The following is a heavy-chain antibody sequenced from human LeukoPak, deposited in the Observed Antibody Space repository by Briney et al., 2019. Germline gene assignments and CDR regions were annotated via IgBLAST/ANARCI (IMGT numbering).Heavy chain of an antibody. CDR1: GYTFIGYY. CDR2: INSNTGGT. CDR3: ARRPQSAGSYYTDFDY. J-gene: IGHJ4*02. D-gene: IGHD3-10*01. V-gene: IGHV1-2*02. Sequence: ASVKVSCKASGYTFIGYYMHWVRQAPGQGLEWMGWINSNTGGTNYAQKFQGRVTMTRDTSISTAYMELSRLRSDDTAVYYCARRPQSAGSYYTDFDYWGQGTLVTVSS.